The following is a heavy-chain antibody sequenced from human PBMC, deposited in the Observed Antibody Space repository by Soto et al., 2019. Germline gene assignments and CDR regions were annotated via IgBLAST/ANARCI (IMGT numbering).Heavy chain of an antibody. D-gene: IGHD3-3*01. Sequence: ASVKVSCKASGYTFTSYDINWVRQATGQGLEWMGWMNPNSGNTGYAQKFQGRVTMTRNTSISTAYMELSSLGSEDTAVYYCARVGYYDFWSGYRAPDYYYYGMDVWGQGTTVTVSS. V-gene: IGHV1-8*01. J-gene: IGHJ6*02. CDR3: ARVGYYDFWSGYRAPDYYYYGMDV. CDR2: MNPNSGNT. CDR1: GYTFTSYD.